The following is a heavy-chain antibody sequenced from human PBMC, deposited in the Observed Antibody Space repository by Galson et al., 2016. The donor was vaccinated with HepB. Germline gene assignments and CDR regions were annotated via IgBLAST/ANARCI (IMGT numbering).Heavy chain of an antibody. Sequence: SVKVSCKASGGTLSRYAISWVRQAPGQGLEWMGGIISNLRTTSYAQKFQGRLTITADDSTRTAYMELSSLRSEDTAVYYCVRVDTYYYDTSGYYYDGRDSRKSDYWGQGTLLTVSS. D-gene: IGHD3-22*01. CDR3: VRVDTYYYDTSGYYYDGRDSRKSDY. CDR2: IISNLRTT. J-gene: IGHJ4*02. CDR1: GGTLSRYA. V-gene: IGHV1-69*13.